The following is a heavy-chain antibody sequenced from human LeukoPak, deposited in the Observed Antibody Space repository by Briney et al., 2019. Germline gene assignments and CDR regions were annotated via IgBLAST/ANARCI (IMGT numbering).Heavy chain of an antibody. CDR3: ARAIIDRFLECVDY. CDR1: GGSISSGSYY. Sequence: KPSETLSLTCTVSGGSISSGSYYWSWIRQPAGKGLEWIGRIYTSGSTNYNPSLKSRVTISVDTSKNQFSLKLSSVTAADTAVYYCARAIIDRFLECVDYWGQGTLVTVSS. V-gene: IGHV4-61*02. J-gene: IGHJ4*02. D-gene: IGHD3-3*01. CDR2: IYTSGST.